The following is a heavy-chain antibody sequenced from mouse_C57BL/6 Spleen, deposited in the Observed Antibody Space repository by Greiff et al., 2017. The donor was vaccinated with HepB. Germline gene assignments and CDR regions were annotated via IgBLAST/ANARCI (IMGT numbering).Heavy chain of an antibody. V-gene: IGHV10-3*01. CDR1: GFTFNTYA. D-gene: IGHD1-1*01. Sequence: DVMLVESGGGLVQPKGSLKLSCAASGFTFNTYAMHWVRQAPGKGLEWVARIRSKSSNYATYYADSVKDRFTISRDDSQSMLYLQMNNLKTEDTAMYYCVREGNYGSSGFFAYWGQGTLVTVSA. CDR3: VREGNYGSSGFFAY. J-gene: IGHJ3*01. CDR2: IRSKSSNYAT.